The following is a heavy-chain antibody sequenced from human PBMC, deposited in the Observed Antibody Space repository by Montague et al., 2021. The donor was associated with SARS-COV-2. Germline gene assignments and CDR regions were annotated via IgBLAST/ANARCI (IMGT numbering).Heavy chain of an antibody. CDR3: VRDPATGMDV. J-gene: IGHJ6*02. Sequence: SLRLSCAASVFTFSDYGINLVRQAPGMGLEWFSYISATGRTIYYXDSVKGRFTVSRDNAKNSLYLQMNSLRAADKALYYCVRDPATGMDVWGLGTMVTVSS. CDR1: VFTFSDYG. CDR2: ISATGRTI. V-gene: IGHV3-48*03.